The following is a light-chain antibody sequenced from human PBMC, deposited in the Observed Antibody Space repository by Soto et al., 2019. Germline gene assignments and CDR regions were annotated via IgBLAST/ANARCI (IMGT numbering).Light chain of an antibody. CDR1: QNIDNL. CDR2: DGS. J-gene: IGKJ1*01. Sequence: DIQMTQSPSTLSASVGHSVTITCRASQNIDNLLAWYQQKPGQAPKVVIFDGSRLETGVPSRFSGSGSGTEFTLTISSLQPDDFATYYCQHYNSYSEAFGQGTTGDIK. V-gene: IGKV1-5*01. CDR3: QHYNSYSEA.